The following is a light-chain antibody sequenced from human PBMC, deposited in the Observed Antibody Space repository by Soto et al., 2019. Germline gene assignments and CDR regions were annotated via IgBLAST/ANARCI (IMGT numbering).Light chain of an antibody. CDR1: SSDVGNYNY. Sequence: QSVLTQPPSASGSPGQSVTISCTGTSSDVGNYNYVSWYQQHPGKAPKLMIHEVSKRPSGVPDRFSGSKSGNTASLTVSGLQAEDEADYYCSSYAGSNNLLFGGGTKLTVL. V-gene: IGLV2-8*01. J-gene: IGLJ2*01. CDR3: SSYAGSNNLL. CDR2: EVS.